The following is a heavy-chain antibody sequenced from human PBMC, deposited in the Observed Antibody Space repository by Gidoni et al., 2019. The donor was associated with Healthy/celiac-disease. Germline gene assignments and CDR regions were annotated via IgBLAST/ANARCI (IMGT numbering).Heavy chain of an antibody. D-gene: IGHD5-18*01. V-gene: IGHV4-59*01. CDR2: IYYSGST. J-gene: IGHJ6*03. Sequence: QVQLQESGPGLVKPSETLSLTCTVSGGSISSYYWSWIRQPPGKGLEWIGYIYYSGSTNYNPSLKSRVTISVDTSKNQFSLKLSSVTAADTAVYYCARVGYSSPDYMDVWGKGTTVTVSS. CDR3: ARVGYSSPDYMDV. CDR1: GGSISSYY.